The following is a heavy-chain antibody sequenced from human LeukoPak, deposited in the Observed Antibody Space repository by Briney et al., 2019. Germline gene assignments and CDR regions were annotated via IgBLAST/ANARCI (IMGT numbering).Heavy chain of an antibody. CDR3: ARDGVVPAAITSYYYYYYGMDV. V-gene: IGHV1-18*01. CDR2: ISAYNGNT. Sequence: ASVEVSCKASGYTFTSYGISWVRQAPGQGLEWMGWISAYNGNTNYAQKLQGRVTMTTDTSTSTAYMELRSLRSDDTAVYYCARDGVVPAAITSYYYYYYGMDVWGQGTTVTVSS. D-gene: IGHD2-2*01. CDR1: GYTFTSYG. J-gene: IGHJ6*02.